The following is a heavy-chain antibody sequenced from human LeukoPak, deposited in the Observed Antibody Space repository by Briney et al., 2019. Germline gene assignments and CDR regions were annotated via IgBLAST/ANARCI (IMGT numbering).Heavy chain of an antibody. Sequence: PGGSLRLSCAASGFTVSSNYMNWVRQAPGKGLEWVSYISSSGSTIYYADSVKGRFTISRDNAKNSLYLQMNSLRAEDTAVYYCAREGYSYGSGYDYWGQGTLVTVSS. CDR1: GFTVSSNY. CDR2: ISSSGSTI. D-gene: IGHD5-18*01. V-gene: IGHV3-48*03. J-gene: IGHJ4*02. CDR3: AREGYSYGSGYDY.